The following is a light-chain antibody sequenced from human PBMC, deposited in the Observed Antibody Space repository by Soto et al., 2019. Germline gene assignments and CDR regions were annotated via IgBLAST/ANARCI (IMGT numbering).Light chain of an antibody. CDR2: G. V-gene: IGLV1-40*01. Sequence: QSVLTQPPSVSGAPGQRVTISCTGSSSNIGAGYPVHWYQHLPGTAPKLLVAGNRPSGVPDRFSVSKSGASASLAITGLQAEEEADYYCQSYDSTLIRRWVFGGGTKVTVL. CDR3: QSYDSTLIRRWV. CDR1: SSNIGAGYP. J-gene: IGLJ3*02.